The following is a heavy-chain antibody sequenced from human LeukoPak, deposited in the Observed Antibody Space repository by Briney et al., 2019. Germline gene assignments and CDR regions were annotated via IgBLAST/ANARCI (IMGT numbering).Heavy chain of an antibody. CDR3: ATQLRQRTTRGAFDI. D-gene: IGHD4-11*01. CDR1: GGSISSSSYY. CDR2: IYYSGST. J-gene: IGHJ3*02. V-gene: IGHV4-39*07. Sequence: PSETLSLTCTVSGGSISSSSYYWGWIRQPPGKGLEWIGSIYYSGSTYYNPSLKSRVTISVDTSKNQFSLKLSSVTAADTAVYYCATQLRQRTTRGAFDIWGQGTMVTVSS.